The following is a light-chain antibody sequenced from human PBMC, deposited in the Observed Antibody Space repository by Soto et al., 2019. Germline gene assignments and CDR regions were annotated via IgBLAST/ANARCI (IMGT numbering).Light chain of an antibody. Sequence: EIVLTHAPGTLSLSPGERATLSCRASQSVSSSYLAWYQQKPGQAPRLLIYGASSRATGIPDRFSGSGSGIDFTLTITRLAPEDFAVYYCKQDGKTFGNGTKV. CDR2: GAS. J-gene: IGKJ1*01. CDR1: QSVSSSY. CDR3: KQDGKT. V-gene: IGKV3-20*01.